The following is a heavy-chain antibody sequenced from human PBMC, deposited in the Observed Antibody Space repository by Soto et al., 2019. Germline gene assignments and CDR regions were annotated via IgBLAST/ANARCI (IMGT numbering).Heavy chain of an antibody. CDR3: ARTDRDFYGLDV. V-gene: IGHV3-13*05. J-gene: IGHJ6*02. Sequence: EVQLVESGGGLVQPGGSLRLSCEASGFTFRNYDMHWVRQGTGKGLEWVSGISAAGDPDYADSVEGRFTISRENAQTSFFLQMTSPRVGATAVYYCARTDRDFYGLDVWGQGTTVIVSS. CDR2: ISAAGDP. CDR1: GFTFRNYD.